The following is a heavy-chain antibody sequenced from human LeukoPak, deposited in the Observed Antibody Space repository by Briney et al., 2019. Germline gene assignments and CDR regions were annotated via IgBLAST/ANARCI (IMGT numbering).Heavy chain of an antibody. Sequence: SGTLSLTCTVSGGSISSDYWSWIRQPPGKGLEWIGYIYYSGSTNYNPCLKSRVTISVDTSKNQFSLKLSSVTAADTAVYYCASLGYCSGGSCRHLDYWGQGTLVTVSS. CDR3: ASLGYCSGGSCRHLDY. CDR2: IYYSGST. CDR1: GGSISSDY. J-gene: IGHJ4*02. D-gene: IGHD2-15*01. V-gene: IGHV4-59*01.